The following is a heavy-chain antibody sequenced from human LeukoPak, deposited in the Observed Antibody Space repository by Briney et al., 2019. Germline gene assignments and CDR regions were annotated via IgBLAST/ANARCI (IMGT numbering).Heavy chain of an antibody. D-gene: IGHD3-22*01. CDR3: ARDEPPYDSSGYQKNYYYYGMDV. J-gene: IGHJ6*02. Sequence: ASVKVSCKASGYTFTNYYMHWVRQAPGQGLEWMGTINPSGDSTSYAQKFQGRVTMTRDTSTTTVYMELTSLGSEDTAVYYCARDEPPYDSSGYQKNYYYYGMDVWGQGTTVTVSS. CDR1: GYTFTNYY. CDR2: INPSGDST. V-gene: IGHV1-46*01.